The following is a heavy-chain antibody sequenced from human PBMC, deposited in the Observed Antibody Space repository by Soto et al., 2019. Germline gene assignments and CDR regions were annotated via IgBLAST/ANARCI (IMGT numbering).Heavy chain of an antibody. Sequence: GGSLRLSCAASGFTFSSFCMHWVRQAPGKGLVWVSRINSDGSSTSYADSVKGRCTISRDNAKNTLYLPMNSLRAEDMALYYCARPNYDFWSGPIDYWGQGTLVTVSS. CDR3: ARPNYDFWSGPIDY. D-gene: IGHD3-3*01. V-gene: IGHV3-74*01. CDR2: INSDGSST. CDR1: GFTFSSFC. J-gene: IGHJ4*02.